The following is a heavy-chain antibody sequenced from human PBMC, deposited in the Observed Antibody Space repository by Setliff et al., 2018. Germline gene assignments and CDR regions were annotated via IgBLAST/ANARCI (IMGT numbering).Heavy chain of an antibody. CDR1: GGSINSGVYY. J-gene: IGHJ4*02. CDR3: ARGGTYRYFDH. D-gene: IGHD5-12*01. V-gene: IGHV4-39*07. CDR2: IYHGGDT. Sequence: ETLSLTCTVSGGSINSGVYYWGWIRQPPGKGLVWIGRIYHGGDTYYNASLKSRVTMSVDTSKKQFSLKLTSLTAADTAVYYCARGGTYRYFDHWGQGTLVTVSS.